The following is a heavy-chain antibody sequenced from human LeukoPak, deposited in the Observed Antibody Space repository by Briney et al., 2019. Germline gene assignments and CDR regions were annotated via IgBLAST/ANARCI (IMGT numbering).Heavy chain of an antibody. D-gene: IGHD3-10*01. CDR1: GFTFSIAW. CDR2: IGSQGT. Sequence: SGGSLRLSCAASGFTFSIAWMNWVRQTPGKGLEWVGRIGSQGTDYAAPVRGRFTISRDNSKNTLYLQMNSLRAEDTAVYYCARSAMVRGVTGDYWGQGTLVTVSS. J-gene: IGHJ4*02. CDR3: ARSAMVRGVTGDY. V-gene: IGHV3-15*04.